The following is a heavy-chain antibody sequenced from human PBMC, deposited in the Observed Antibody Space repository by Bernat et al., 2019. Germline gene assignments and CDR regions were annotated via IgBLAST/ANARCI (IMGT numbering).Heavy chain of an antibody. J-gene: IGHJ6*02. D-gene: IGHD3-3*02. Sequence: QVQLVESGGGVVQPGRSLRLSCAASGFTFSSYGMHWVRQTPGKGLEWLAVISFDGRNQYYPDSEKGRFTISRDKFKNTLDLQMNSLRPEDTAVYYCAKGVSAGSTHFKWSGMDVWGQGTTVTVSS. CDR3: AKGVSAGSTHFKWSGMDV. CDR1: GFTFSSYG. V-gene: IGHV3-30*18. CDR2: ISFDGRNQ.